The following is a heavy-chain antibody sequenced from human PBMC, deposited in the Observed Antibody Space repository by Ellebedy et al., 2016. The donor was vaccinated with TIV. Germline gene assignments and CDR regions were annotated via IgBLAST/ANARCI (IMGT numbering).Heavy chain of an antibody. J-gene: IGHJ6*02. D-gene: IGHD3-10*01. CDR1: GGSISSSTYY. CDR2: IYFSGAT. Sequence: SETLSLXXTVSGGSISSSTYYWGWIRQPPGKGPEWIVNIYFSGATFYNPSLKSRVTISVDTSKNQFSLNLSSVTAADTALYYCARIWFGDLFSPEGDVWGQGTTVTVSS. CDR3: ARIWFGDLFSPEGDV. V-gene: IGHV4-39*01.